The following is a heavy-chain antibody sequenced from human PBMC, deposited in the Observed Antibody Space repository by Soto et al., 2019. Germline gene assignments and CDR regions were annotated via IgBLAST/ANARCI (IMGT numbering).Heavy chain of an antibody. Sequence: QVQLVQSGAEVRQPGASVKVSCKASGYTFSSFDINWVRQAAGHGLEWMGWMTPNSGHTGHAQKFQGRVTMTRNTSTSTVYMELSSLTSEDTAGCYGARGVEDVSGSGSYGYMDVLGRGTTVTVSS. CDR3: ARGVEDVSGSGSYGYMDV. CDR2: MTPNSGHT. V-gene: IGHV1-8*01. J-gene: IGHJ6*03. CDR1: GYTFSSFD. D-gene: IGHD3-10*01.